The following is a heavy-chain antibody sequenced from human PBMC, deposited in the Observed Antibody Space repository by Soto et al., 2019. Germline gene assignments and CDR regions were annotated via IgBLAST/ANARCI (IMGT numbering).Heavy chain of an antibody. CDR2: IYWDDDK. Sequence: QITLKESGPTLVKPTQTLTLTCTFSGFSLSTSGVGVAWIRQPPGKALEWLALIYWDDDKRYRPSLENRLTMPQDTSKNEAVLTMTNMYVVDTATDYCAYPPSSRCSCDWFSCAGRDVWGEGTTVTVSS. D-gene: IGHD3-9*01. J-gene: IGHJ6*02. V-gene: IGHV2-5*02. CDR1: GFSLSTSGVG. CDR3: AYPPSSRCSCDWFSCAGRDV.